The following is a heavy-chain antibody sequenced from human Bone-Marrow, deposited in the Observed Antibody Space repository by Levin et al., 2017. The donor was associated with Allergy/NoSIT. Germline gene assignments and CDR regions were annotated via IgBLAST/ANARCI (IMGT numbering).Heavy chain of an antibody. CDR2: INPSGGST. CDR3: ARDRYSSSSHYARGYHYYGMDV. Sequence: ASVKVSCKASGYTFSSNYIHWVRQAPGQGLEWMGIINPSGGSTSYAQKFQGRVTMTRDTSTSTVYMELRRLRSEDTAVYYCARDRYSSSSHYARGYHYYGMDVWGQGTTVTVSS. J-gene: IGHJ6*02. V-gene: IGHV1-46*01. D-gene: IGHD6-6*01. CDR1: GYTFSSNY.